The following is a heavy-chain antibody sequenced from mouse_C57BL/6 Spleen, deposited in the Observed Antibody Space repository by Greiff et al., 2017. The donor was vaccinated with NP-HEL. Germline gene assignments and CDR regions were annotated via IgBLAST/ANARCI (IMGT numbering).Heavy chain of an antibody. CDR1: GFSFNTYA. CDR2: IRSKSNNYAT. J-gene: IGHJ1*03. D-gene: IGHD1-1*01. Sequence: EVKLQESGGGLVQPKGSLKLSCAASGFSFNTYAMNWVRQAPGKGLEWVARIRSKSNNYATYYADSVKDRLTISRDDSESMLYLQMNNLKTEDTAMYYCGRGLLLQGFDVWGTGTTVTVSS. CDR3: GRGLLLQGFDV. V-gene: IGHV10-1*01.